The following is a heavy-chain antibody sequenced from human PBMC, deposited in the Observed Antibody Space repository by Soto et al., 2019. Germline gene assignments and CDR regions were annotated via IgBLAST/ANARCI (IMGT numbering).Heavy chain of an antibody. J-gene: IGHJ6*02. V-gene: IGHV3-7*05. Sequence: EVQLVESGGGLVQPGGSLRLSCAASGFTFSSYWMSWVRQAPGKGLEWVANIKQDGSEKYYVDSVKGRITISRDNAKTSLYLQMNSLGAADTGVYYCARRDITMVRGVYYFYGMEVWGQGTTVTVSS. D-gene: IGHD3-10*01. CDR2: IKQDGSEK. CDR3: ARRDITMVRGVYYFYGMEV. CDR1: GFTFSSYW.